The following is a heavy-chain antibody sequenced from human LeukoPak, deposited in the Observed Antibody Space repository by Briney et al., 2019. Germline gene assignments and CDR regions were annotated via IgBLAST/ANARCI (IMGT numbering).Heavy chain of an antibody. CDR3: AKGKTVAGTGGHNFDY. CDR1: GITFSNYA. D-gene: IGHD6-19*01. CDR2: ITGSGSST. Sequence: GGSLRLSCAASGITFSNYAMSWVRQAPGKGLEWVSAITGSGSSTYYADSVKGRFTISRDNSKDTLYLQMNSLGAEDTALYYCAKGKTVAGTGGHNFDYWGQGTLVTVSS. V-gene: IGHV3-23*01. J-gene: IGHJ4*02.